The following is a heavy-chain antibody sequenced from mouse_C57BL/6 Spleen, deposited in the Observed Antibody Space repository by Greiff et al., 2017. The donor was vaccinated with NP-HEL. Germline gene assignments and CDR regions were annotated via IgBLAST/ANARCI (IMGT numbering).Heavy chain of an antibody. CDR1: GYTFTSYG. CDR2: IYPRSGNT. CDR3: ARASSSYVGICYALDY. Sequence: QVQLQQSGAELARPGASVKLSCKASGYTFTSYGISWVKQRTGQGLEWIGEIYPRSGNTYYNEKFKGKATLTVDKSSSTAYMELRSLTSEDSTVYLCARASSSYVGICYALDYWGKGTSVTVS. D-gene: IGHD1-1*01. V-gene: IGHV1-81*01. J-gene: IGHJ4*01.